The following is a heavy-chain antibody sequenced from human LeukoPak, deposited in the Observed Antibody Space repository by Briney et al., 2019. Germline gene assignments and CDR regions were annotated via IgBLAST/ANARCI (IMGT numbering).Heavy chain of an antibody. CDR2: ISGSGGST. Sequence: QPGGSLRLSCAASGFTFSSYAMSWVRQAPGKGLEWVSAISGSGGSTYYADSVKGRFTISRDNSKNTLYLQMNSLRAEDTAVYYCAKWSAPYYDTSGTLDHWGQGTLVTVSS. D-gene: IGHD3-22*01. CDR3: AKWSAPYYDTSGTLDH. J-gene: IGHJ4*02. CDR1: GFTFSSYA. V-gene: IGHV3-23*01.